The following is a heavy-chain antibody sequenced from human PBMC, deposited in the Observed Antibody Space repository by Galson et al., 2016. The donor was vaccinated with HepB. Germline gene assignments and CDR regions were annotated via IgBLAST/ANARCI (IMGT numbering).Heavy chain of an antibody. J-gene: IGHJ4*02. Sequence: SLRLSCAASGFTFSTYNMKWVRQAPGKGLEWVSSISRGSGYIYYADSVKGRFTISRDNAKNSLYLQMNSLRAEDTAVYYCCVDTAMDYVFDSWGQGTLVTVSS. D-gene: IGHD5-18*01. CDR3: CVDTAMDYVFDS. V-gene: IGHV3-21*01. CDR1: GFTFSTYN. CDR2: ISRGSGYI.